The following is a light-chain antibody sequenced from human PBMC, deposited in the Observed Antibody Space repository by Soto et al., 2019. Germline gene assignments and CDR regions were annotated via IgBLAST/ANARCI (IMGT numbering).Light chain of an antibody. J-gene: IGKJ5*01. V-gene: IGKV3-11*01. CDR1: QSVSSY. Sequence: EIVLTQSPATLSLSPGERATLSCRASQSVSSYLAWYQQKPGQAPRLLIYDASNRATGIPARFSGSGSGTDVTLTISSLEPEDFAVYHCQQRSNWPPPITFGQGTRLEIK. CDR2: DAS. CDR3: QQRSNWPPPIT.